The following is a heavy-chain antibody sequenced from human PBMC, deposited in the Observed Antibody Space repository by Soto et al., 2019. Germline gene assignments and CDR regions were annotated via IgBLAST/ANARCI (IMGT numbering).Heavy chain of an antibody. Sequence: PGGSLSLSCAASGFTFSSYGMHWVRQAPGKGLEWVAVISYDGSNKYYADSVKGRFTISRDNSKNTLYLQMNSLRAEDTAVYYCAKTKDYWPVAFRYYYCGMDVWGQGTTVTVSS. V-gene: IGHV3-30*18. CDR1: GFTFSSYG. J-gene: IGHJ6*02. CDR3: AKTKDYWPVAFRYYYCGMDV. CDR2: ISYDGSNK. D-gene: IGHD2-8*02.